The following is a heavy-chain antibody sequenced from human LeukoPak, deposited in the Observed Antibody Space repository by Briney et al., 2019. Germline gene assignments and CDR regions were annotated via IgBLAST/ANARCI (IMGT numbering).Heavy chain of an antibody. J-gene: IGHJ4*02. Sequence: GGSLRLSCAASGFTLSAYPMSWVRQAPGKGLEWVSGMSGNGGNTYYADFVKGRFTISRDSSKNTLYLQMNALRAEDTAIYYCAKDSLPSYGGYFDFWGQGTLVTVSS. CDR3: AKDSLPSYGGYFDF. CDR1: GFTLSAYP. CDR2: MSGNGGNT. V-gene: IGHV3-23*01. D-gene: IGHD3-16*01.